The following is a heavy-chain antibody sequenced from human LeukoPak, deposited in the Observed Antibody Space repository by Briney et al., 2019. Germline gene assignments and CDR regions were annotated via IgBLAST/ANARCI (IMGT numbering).Heavy chain of an antibody. J-gene: IGHJ6*03. Sequence: SETLSLTCTVSGGSIINYYWSWIRQSAGRGLEWVGRIYITGSTNYNPSLQSRLSMSVDTSKNQFSLRLTSVSAADTAVYYCARLKYYDSTGYSPGYYMDVWGKGITVTVSS. CDR3: ARLKYYDSTGYSPGYYMDV. D-gene: IGHD3-22*01. V-gene: IGHV4-4*07. CDR1: GGSIINYY. CDR2: IYITGST.